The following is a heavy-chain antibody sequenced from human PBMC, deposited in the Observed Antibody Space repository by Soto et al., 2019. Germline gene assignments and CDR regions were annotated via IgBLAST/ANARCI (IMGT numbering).Heavy chain of an antibody. Sequence: GGSLRLSCAASGFTSSSYSMNWVRQAPGKGLEWVSYISSSSSTIYYAGSMKGRFTISRDNAKNSLYLQMNSLRDEDTAVYYCASVPRITIFGVVIPGYGMDVWGQGTTVTVSS. CDR3: ASVPRITIFGVVIPGYGMDV. V-gene: IGHV3-48*02. CDR1: GFTSSSYS. CDR2: ISSSSSTI. D-gene: IGHD3-3*01. J-gene: IGHJ6*02.